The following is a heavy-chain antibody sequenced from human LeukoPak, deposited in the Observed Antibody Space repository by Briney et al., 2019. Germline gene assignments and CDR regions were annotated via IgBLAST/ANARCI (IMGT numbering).Heavy chain of an antibody. J-gene: IGHJ4*02. D-gene: IGHD3-10*01. V-gene: IGHV3-48*03. CDR3: AKDRLFTLARGVTFDY. CDR2: ITTSGTTL. Sequence: PGGSLRLACAASGFTFSSYEMNWVRQAPGKGLEWISYITTSGTTLDYADSVKGRFTISRDNAKNSLYLQMNSLRAEDTALYYCAKDRLFTLARGVTFDYWGQGTLVTVSS. CDR1: GFTFSSYE.